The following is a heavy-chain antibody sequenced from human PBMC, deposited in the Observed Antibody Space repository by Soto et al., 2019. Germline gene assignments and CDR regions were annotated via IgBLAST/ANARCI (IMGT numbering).Heavy chain of an antibody. J-gene: IGHJ4*02. D-gene: IGHD6-13*01. V-gene: IGHV3-73*02. Sequence: EVQLVESGGGLVQPGGSLKLSCAASGFTFSDYAIHWVRLASGEGLEWVGRIKNKAENYATEYAASVKDRFTISRDDSKNTAYLQMNTLRTEDTAVYYCTSLAFGSSWYGFDYWGQGTLVSVSS. CDR2: IKNKAENYAT. CDR3: TSLAFGSSWYGFDY. CDR1: GFTFSDYA.